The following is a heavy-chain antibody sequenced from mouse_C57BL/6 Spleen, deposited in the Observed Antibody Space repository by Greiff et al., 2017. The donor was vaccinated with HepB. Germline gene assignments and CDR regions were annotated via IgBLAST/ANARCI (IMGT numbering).Heavy chain of an antibody. V-gene: IGHV1-52*01. CDR2: IDPSDSET. CDR3: AREGRENAMDY. CDR1: GYTFTSYW. Sequence: VQLQQPGAELVRPGSSVKLSCKASGYTFTSYWMHWVKQRPIQGLEWIGNIDPSDSETHYNQKFKDKATLTVDKSSSTAYMQLSSLTSEDSAVYYCAREGRENAMDYWGQGTSVTVSS. J-gene: IGHJ4*01.